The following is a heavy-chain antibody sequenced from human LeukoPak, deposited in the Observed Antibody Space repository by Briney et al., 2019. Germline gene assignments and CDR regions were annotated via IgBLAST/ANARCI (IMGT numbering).Heavy chain of an antibody. J-gene: IGHJ5*02. Sequence: ASVKVSCTASGYSLTGYYLHWVRQAPGQGLEWMGWINPNSGATIYAQEFQGRVTMTWDTSISTAYMELSRLRSDDTAVYYCARGITIFGVVIIGWFDPWGQGTLATVSS. CDR1: GYSLTGYY. CDR2: INPNSGAT. D-gene: IGHD3-3*01. V-gene: IGHV1-2*02. CDR3: ARGITIFGVVIIGWFDP.